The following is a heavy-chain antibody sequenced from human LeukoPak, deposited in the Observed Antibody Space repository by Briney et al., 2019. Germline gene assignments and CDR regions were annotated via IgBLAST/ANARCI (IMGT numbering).Heavy chain of an antibody. Sequence: SETLSLTCTVSGDSISSSNYYWAWIRQPPGKGLEWIGYIYYSGSTNYNPSLKSRVTISVDTSKNQFSLKLRSVTAADTAVYYCARVTGYMIEDYFDYWGQGILVTVSS. D-gene: IGHD3-9*01. CDR3: ARVTGYMIEDYFDY. V-gene: IGHV4-61*05. CDR1: GDSISSSNYY. CDR2: IYYSGST. J-gene: IGHJ4*02.